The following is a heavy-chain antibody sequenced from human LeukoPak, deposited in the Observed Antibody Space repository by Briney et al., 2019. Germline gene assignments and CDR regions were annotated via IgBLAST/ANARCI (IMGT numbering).Heavy chain of an antibody. J-gene: IGHJ4*02. CDR2: IRSTVYGGTT. CDR3: TRIYGNYDSRGYLMPLG. Sequence: HPGRSLRLSCTASGFTFGYYAMNWVRQAPGEGPEGVGFIRSTVYGGTTEYAASVKGRFTISSQDSQSIAYLQMNSQKTDDTAVYYCTRIYGNYDSRGYLMPLGWGQGTLVTVSS. D-gene: IGHD3-22*01. V-gene: IGHV3-49*04. CDR1: GFTFGYYA.